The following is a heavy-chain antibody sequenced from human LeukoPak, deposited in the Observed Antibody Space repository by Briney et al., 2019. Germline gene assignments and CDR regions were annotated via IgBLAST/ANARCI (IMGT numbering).Heavy chain of an antibody. CDR2: IYHSGST. J-gene: IGHJ5*02. CDR3: ARDYCTSTTCPNWFDP. V-gene: IGHV4-4*02. D-gene: IGHD2-2*01. Sequence: PSETLSLTYAVSGGSISSSYWWSWIRQPPGKGLEWIGEIYHSGSTNYNLSLKSRVTISVDKSKNQFSLKLNSVTAADTAVYYCARDYCTSTTCPNWFDPWGQGTLVTVSS. CDR1: GGSISSSYW.